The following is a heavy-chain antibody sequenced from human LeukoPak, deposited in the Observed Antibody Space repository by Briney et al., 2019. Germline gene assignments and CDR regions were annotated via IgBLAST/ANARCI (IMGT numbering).Heavy chain of an antibody. D-gene: IGHD6-13*01. CDR2: IKQDGSEK. V-gene: IGHV3-7*01. Sequence: GGSLRLSCAASGFTFSSYWMSWARQAPGKGLEWVANIKQDGSEKYYVDSVKGRFTISRDNAKNSLYLQMNSLRAEDTAVYYCARDQGVIAAAGTLVDYWGQGTLVTVSS. CDR3: ARDQGVIAAAGTLVDY. J-gene: IGHJ4*02. CDR1: GFTFSSYW.